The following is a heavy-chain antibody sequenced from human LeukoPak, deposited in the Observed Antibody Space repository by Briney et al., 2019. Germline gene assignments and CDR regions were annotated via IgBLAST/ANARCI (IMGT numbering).Heavy chain of an antibody. J-gene: IGHJ3*02. V-gene: IGHV4-4*07. CDR2: IYTSGST. Sequence: SETLSLTCTVSGGSISSYYWSWVRQPAGKGLEWIGGIYTSGSTNYNPSFKSRVTMSVDTSKNQFSLKLSSVTAADTAVYYCARDWVVPAAIFAFDIWGQGTMVTVSS. CDR1: GGSISSYY. CDR3: ARDWVVPAAIFAFDI. D-gene: IGHD2-2*02.